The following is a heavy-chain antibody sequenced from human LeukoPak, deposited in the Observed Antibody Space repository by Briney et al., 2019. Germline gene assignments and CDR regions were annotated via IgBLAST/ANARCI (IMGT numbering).Heavy chain of an antibody. CDR1: GGSISSGDYY. CDR3: ARLASDLDAFDI. CDR2: IYYSGST. Sequence: SGTLSLTCTVSGGSISSGDYYWSWIRQPPGKGLEWIGYIYYSGSTYYNPSLKSRVTISVDTSKNQFSLKLSSVTAADTAVYYCARLASDLDAFDIWGQGTMVTVSS. V-gene: IGHV4-30-4*08. J-gene: IGHJ3*02.